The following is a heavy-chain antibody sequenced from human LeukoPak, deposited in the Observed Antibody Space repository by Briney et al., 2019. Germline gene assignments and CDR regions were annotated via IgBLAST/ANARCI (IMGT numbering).Heavy chain of an antibody. CDR1: GFTFSSYW. J-gene: IGHJ4*02. Sequence: GGSLRLSCAASGFTFSSYWMSWVRQAPGKGLEWVANIKKDGSETYYVDSVKGRFTISRDNAKNPLYLQMNSLRAEDTAMYYCARGRYSGTTYYFDYWGQGTLVTVSS. CDR3: ARGRYSGTTYYFDY. D-gene: IGHD5-12*01. CDR2: IKKDGSET. V-gene: IGHV3-7*03.